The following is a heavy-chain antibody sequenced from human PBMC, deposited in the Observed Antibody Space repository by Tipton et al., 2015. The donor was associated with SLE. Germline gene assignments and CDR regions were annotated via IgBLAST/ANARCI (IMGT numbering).Heavy chain of an antibody. CDR1: GDSISTNSYY. V-gene: IGHV4-39*01. Sequence: TLSLTCSVSGDSISTNSYYWGWIRPPPGKGLEWIGSMFYSGSTYYNSSLQSRVTMSVDTSKNQVSLKLRSVTAADTAVYYCVRHPCDFWSGYYDYWGQGTLVTVSS. CDR2: MFYSGST. CDR3: VRHPCDFWSGYYDY. D-gene: IGHD3-3*01. J-gene: IGHJ4*02.